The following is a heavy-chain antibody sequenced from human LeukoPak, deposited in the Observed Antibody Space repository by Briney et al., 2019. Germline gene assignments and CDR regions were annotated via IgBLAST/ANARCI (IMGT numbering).Heavy chain of an antibody. V-gene: IGHV1-8*01. J-gene: IGHJ4*02. CDR2: MNPNSGNT. CDR3: ALLPSSGSPYGGEY. Sequence: ASVKVSCKASGYTFTSYDIKWVRQATGRGLEWMGWMNPNSGNTGYARKFQGRVTMTRNTSISTAYMELSSLRSEDTAVYYCALLPSSGSPYGGEYWGQGTLVTVSS. D-gene: IGHD6-19*01. CDR1: GYTFTSYD.